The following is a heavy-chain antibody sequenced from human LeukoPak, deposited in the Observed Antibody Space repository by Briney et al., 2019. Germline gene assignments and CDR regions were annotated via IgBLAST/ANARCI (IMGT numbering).Heavy chain of an antibody. J-gene: IGHJ4*02. CDR2: IRYDGSNK. Sequence: PGGSLSFSFAPSGSTFSSFGLHWVGQVQGKGLEWVAFIRYDGSNKYYADSVKGRFTISRDNSKNTLYLQMNSLRVEDTADYYCLGSNIAVVWGQGALVTVSS. D-gene: IGHD6-19*01. V-gene: IGHV3-30*02. CDR3: LGSNIAVV. CDR1: GSTFSSFG.